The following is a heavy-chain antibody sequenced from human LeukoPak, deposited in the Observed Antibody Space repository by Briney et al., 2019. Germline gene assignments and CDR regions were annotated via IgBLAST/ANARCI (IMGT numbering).Heavy chain of an antibody. CDR1: GFTVSSNY. CDR2: IYSGGST. V-gene: IGHV3-53*01. Sequence: PGGSPRLSCAASGFTVSSNYMSWVRQAPGKGLEWVSVIYSGGSTYYADSVKGRFTISRDNSKNTLYLQMNSLRAEDTAVYYCESMIVATIRGTVTSYDAFDIWGQGTMVTVSS. CDR3: ESMIVATIRGTVTSYDAFDI. J-gene: IGHJ3*02. D-gene: IGHD5-12*01.